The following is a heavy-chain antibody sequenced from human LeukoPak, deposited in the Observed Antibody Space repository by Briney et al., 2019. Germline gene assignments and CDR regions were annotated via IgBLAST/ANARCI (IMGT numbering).Heavy chain of an antibody. D-gene: IGHD3-9*01. CDR2: VSGRDDST. CDR1: GFTFSNYA. CDR3: AKWGDYDILTGYYDSDY. J-gene: IGHJ4*02. Sequence: GGSLRLSCAASGFTFSNYAMSWVRQAPGKGLEWVSAVSGRDDSTYYADSVKGRFTIFRDTSKNTLYLQMNSLRAEDTAVYYCAKWGDYDILTGYYDSDYWGQGTLVTVSS. V-gene: IGHV3-23*01.